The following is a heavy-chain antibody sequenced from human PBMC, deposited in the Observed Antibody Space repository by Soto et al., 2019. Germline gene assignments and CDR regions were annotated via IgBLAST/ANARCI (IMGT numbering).Heavy chain of an antibody. CDR1: GGSMSGYY. V-gene: IGHV4-4*07. CDR2: IYSRGST. J-gene: IGHJ6*02. D-gene: IGHD2-15*01. Sequence: QVQLQESGPGLVKPSETLSLTCRVSGGSMSGYYWNWIRQPAGRGLEWIGRIYSRGSTMYNPSLKSRVTMLIDTSNNQFSLSLNSVTAADTAVYYCAGISEDIYYGMDVWGQGTTVTVSS. CDR3: AGISEDIYYGMDV.